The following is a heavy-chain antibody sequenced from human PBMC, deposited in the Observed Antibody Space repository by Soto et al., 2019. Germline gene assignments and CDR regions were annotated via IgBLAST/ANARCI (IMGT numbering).Heavy chain of an antibody. CDR3: AKGAEGYVVSSLDS. V-gene: IGHV3-23*01. Sequence: EVQLLESGGGFVQPGGSLRLSCAASGFRFSDFAMTWVRQAPGRGLEWVSAITDTASSTYYADSVKGRFTISRDNSKNTLYLQINSLRAEDTAIYYCAKGAEGYVVSSLDSWGQGTLVTVSS. J-gene: IGHJ4*02. CDR2: ITDTASST. D-gene: IGHD5-12*01. CDR1: GFRFSDFA.